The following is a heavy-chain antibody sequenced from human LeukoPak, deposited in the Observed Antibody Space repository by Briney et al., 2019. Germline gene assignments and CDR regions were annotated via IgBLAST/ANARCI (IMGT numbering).Heavy chain of an antibody. CDR2: IYHSGST. J-gene: IGHJ3*02. CDR1: GGSISSGGYY. Sequence: SETLSLTCTVSGGSISSGGYYWSWIRQPPGKGLEWIGYIYHSGSTYYNPSLKSRVTIPVDRSKNQFSLKLSSVTAADTAVYYCGRLGGIAGDPSVFDIGAQGKMSPVSS. V-gene: IGHV4-30-2*01. D-gene: IGHD1-26*01. CDR3: GRLGGIAGDPSVFDI.